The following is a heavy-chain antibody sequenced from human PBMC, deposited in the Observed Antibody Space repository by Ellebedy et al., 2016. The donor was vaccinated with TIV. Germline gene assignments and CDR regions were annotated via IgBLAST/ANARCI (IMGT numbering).Heavy chain of an antibody. CDR2: IYYSGST. V-gene: IGHV4-59*01. Sequence: MPSETLSLTCTVSGGSISTYYWSWIRQPPGKGLEWIGYIYYSGSTKYNPSLKSRVTMSVDTSKKQFSLNLSSVTAAEPAVYYCATSYDSSGYYNDDAFDIWGQGTMVTVSS. CDR1: GGSISTYY. CDR3: ATSYDSSGYYNDDAFDI. D-gene: IGHD3-22*01. J-gene: IGHJ3*02.